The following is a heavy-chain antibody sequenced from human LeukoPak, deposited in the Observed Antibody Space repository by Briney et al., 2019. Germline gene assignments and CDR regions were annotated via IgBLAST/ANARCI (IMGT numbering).Heavy chain of an antibody. CDR1: GGSFIDYY. J-gene: IGHJ4*02. V-gene: IGHV4-34*01. Sequence: TSETLSLTCAVYGGSFIDYYWSWIRQPPGKGLEWMGEINHSGSTNCNPSLKSRVTISVDTSKNQFSLKLSSVTAADTAVYYCARTGNPATGDYWGQGTLVTVSS. CDR3: ARTGNPATGDY. CDR2: INHSGST. D-gene: IGHD1-1*01.